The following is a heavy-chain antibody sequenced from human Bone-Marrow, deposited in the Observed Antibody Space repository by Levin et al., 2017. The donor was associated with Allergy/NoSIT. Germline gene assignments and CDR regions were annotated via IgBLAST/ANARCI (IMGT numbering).Heavy chain of an antibody. CDR1: GFTFSSSG. J-gene: IGHJ4*02. CDR2: IGASGTTT. Sequence: GGSLRLSCAASGFTFSSSGMHWVRQPPGKGLEWVSFIGASGTTTDYADSVKGRFTISRDNAKNTLYLQMDSLREEDTAMYYCAKLSPYSSENYWGQGTLVTVSS. D-gene: IGHD6-25*01. CDR3: AKLSPYSSENY. V-gene: IGHV3-48*02.